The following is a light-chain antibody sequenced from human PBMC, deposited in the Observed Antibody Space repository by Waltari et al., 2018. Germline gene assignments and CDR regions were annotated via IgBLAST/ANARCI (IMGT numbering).Light chain of an antibody. CDR3: HQIASLPRT. CDR2: YAS. Sequence: EIVLTQSPDFQSVAPKEKVTITCRASQSIGSRLHWYQQKPDKSPKLLIKYASQSISGVPSRFSCSGSGTDFTLTINSLEAEDVAVYYCHQIASLPRTFGPGTKVEIK. V-gene: IGKV6D-21*02. CDR1: QSIGSR. J-gene: IGKJ1*01.